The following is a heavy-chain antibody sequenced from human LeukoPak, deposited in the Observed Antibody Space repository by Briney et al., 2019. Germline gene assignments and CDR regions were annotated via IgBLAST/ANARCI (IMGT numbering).Heavy chain of an antibody. CDR3: ARGPIPAAPDYYFDY. CDR2: IIPIFGTA. V-gene: IGHV1-69*13. D-gene: IGHD2-2*01. Sequence: SVKVSCKASGGTFSSYAISWVRQAPGQGLEWMGGIIPIFGTANYAQKFQGRVTITADESTSTAYMELSSLRSEDTAVYYCARGPIPAAPDYYFDYWGQGTLVTVSS. CDR1: GGTFSSYA. J-gene: IGHJ4*02.